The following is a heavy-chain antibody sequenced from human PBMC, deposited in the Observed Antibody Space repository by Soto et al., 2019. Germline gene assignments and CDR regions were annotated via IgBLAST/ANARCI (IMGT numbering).Heavy chain of an antibody. CDR1: GGTFSSYA. J-gene: IGHJ4*02. D-gene: IGHD2-15*01. CDR3: ARGGFTVVVVAAPFDY. Sequence: QVQLVQSGAEVKKPGSSVKVSCKASGGTFSSYAISWVRQAPRQGLEWMGGIIPIFGTANYAQKFQGRVTITADESTSTAYMELSSLRSEDTAVYYCARGGFTVVVVAAPFDYWGQGTLVTVSS. V-gene: IGHV1-69*01. CDR2: IIPIFGTA.